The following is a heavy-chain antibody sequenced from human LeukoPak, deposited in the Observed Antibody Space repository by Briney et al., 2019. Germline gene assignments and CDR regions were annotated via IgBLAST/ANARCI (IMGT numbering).Heavy chain of an antibody. D-gene: IGHD6-19*01. CDR2: IIPILGIA. J-gene: IGHJ4*02. Sequence: GSSVKVSCKASGGTFSSYAISWVRQAPGQGLEWMGRIIPILGIANYAQKFQGRVTITADKSTSTAYMELSSLRSEDTAVYYCARDSGAAVAGNDYWGQGTLVTVSS. V-gene: IGHV1-69*04. CDR1: GGTFSSYA. CDR3: ARDSGAAVAGNDY.